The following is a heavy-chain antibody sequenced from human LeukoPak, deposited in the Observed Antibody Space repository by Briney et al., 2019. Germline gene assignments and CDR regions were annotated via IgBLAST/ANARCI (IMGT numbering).Heavy chain of an antibody. D-gene: IGHD3-9*01. Sequence: ASVKVSCKASGYTFTSYAMNWVRQAPGQGLEWMGWINTNTGNPTYAQGFTGRFVFSLDTSVSTAYLQISSLKAEDTAAYYCASGGFDWCFDYWGQGTLVTVSS. J-gene: IGHJ4*02. CDR2: INTNTGNP. CDR3: ASGGFDWCFDY. CDR1: GYTFTSYA. V-gene: IGHV7-4-1*02.